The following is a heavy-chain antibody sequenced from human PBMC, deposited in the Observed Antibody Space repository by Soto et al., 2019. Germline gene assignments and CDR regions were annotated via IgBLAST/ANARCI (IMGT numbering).Heavy chain of an antibody. CDR3: AKGDNLGPKTGYAFDP. Sequence: SQTLSLTCAISGDSVSSNTASWNWIRQSPSRGLEWLGRTYFRSKWYNDYAVSVKSRIIINPDTSNNQFSLQLNSVTPEDAAVYFCAKGDNLGPKTGYAFDPWGQGIMVTVS. CDR2: TYFRSKWYN. D-gene: IGHD5-12*01. V-gene: IGHV6-1*01. CDR1: GDSVSSNTAS. J-gene: IGHJ5*02.